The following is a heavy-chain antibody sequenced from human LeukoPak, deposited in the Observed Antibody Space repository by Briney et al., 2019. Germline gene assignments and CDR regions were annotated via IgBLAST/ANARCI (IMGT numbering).Heavy chain of an antibody. J-gene: IGHJ4*02. D-gene: IGHD5-18*01. CDR1: GFTFSSYN. CDR3: ARGEYSYGDYFEY. CDR2: ISSSSRYI. Sequence: GGSLRLSCAASGFTFSSYNMNWVRQAPGKGLEWVSSISSSSRYIYYADSVKGRFSTSRDNAENSLYLQMNSLRAEDTAVYFCARGEYSYGDYFEYWGQGTLVTVSS. V-gene: IGHV3-21*01.